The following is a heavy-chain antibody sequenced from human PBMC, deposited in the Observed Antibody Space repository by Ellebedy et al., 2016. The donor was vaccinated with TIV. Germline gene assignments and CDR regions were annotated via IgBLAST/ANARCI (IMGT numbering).Heavy chain of an antibody. J-gene: IGHJ6*02. CDR1: GFSFSRYG. D-gene: IGHD3-10*02. Sequence: GESLKISCSASGFSFSRYGMHWVRQAPGKGLEWVAVISYDGDNKYYGDSVKGRFSISRDNAKNTLHLQMNSLRGEDTAVYFCAREVFADHPNYYSYAMDVWGQGTTVTVS. V-gene: IGHV3-30*03. CDR3: AREVFADHPNYYSYAMDV. CDR2: ISYDGDNK.